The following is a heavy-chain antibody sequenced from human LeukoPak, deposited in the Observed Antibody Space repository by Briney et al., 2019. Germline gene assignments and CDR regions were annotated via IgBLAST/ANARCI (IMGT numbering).Heavy chain of an antibody. V-gene: IGHV1-2*02. Sequence: ASVKVSCTASGFTFTGYYIHWVRQAPGQGLEWMGYINPHSGGTNSPQKFQGRVTMTTDTSRSAAYMELSSLISDDTAMYYCVREGNELLSKNFDYWGQGTLVTVSS. CDR3: VREGNELLSKNFDY. CDR1: GFTFTGYY. J-gene: IGHJ4*02. CDR2: INPHSGGT. D-gene: IGHD2-21*02.